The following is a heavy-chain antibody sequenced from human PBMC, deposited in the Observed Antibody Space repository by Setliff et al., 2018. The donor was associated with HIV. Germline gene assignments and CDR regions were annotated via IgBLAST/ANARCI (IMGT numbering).Heavy chain of an antibody. CDR3: ARGSRGYSYAYYYYYMDV. Sequence: PSETLSLTCTVSGGSISNYYWSWIRQPPGRGLEWIGYIYYDGTTNSNPSLKSRVTISVTTSKNQFSLKLSSVTAADTAVYYCARGSRGYSYAYYYYYMDVWGKGTTVTVSS. D-gene: IGHD5-18*01. V-gene: IGHV4-59*08. CDR1: GGSISNYY. CDR2: IYYDGTT. J-gene: IGHJ6*03.